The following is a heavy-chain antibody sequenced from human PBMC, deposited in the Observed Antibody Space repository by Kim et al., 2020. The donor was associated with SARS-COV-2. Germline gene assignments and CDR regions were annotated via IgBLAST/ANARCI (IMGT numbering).Heavy chain of an antibody. CDR2: ISYDGSKE. V-gene: IGHV3-30*18. CDR1: GFTFRNYG. Sequence: GGSLRLSCVASGFTFRNYGIHWVRQAPGKGLEWVAGISYDGSKEYYADSAKGRFTISRDNSKNTVYLQMSTLRAEDTAVYYCANGRAVVEATAIQAEFHYWGQGTQVTVSS. D-gene: IGHD2-21*02. CDR3: ANGRAVVEATAIQAEFHY. J-gene: IGHJ4*02.